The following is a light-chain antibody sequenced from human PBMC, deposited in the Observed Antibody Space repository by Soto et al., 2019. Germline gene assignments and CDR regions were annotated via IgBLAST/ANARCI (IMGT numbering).Light chain of an antibody. V-gene: IGLV2-11*01. CDR2: DVT. Sequence: QSALTQPRSVSGSPGQSVTISCTGTSSDVGGYNCVSWYQQHPGKAPKLMIYDVTKRPSGVPDRFSGSKSGDTASLTISGLQAEDEAEYYCSSYTNINTRACVFGTGTKLTVL. CDR3: SSYTNINTRACV. CDR1: SSDVGGYNC. J-gene: IGLJ1*01.